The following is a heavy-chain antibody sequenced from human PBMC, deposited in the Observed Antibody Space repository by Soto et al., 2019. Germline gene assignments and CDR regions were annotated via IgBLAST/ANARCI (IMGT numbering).Heavy chain of an antibody. CDR1: GFTFSSYA. D-gene: IGHD3-16*02. Sequence: QVQLVESGGGVVQPGRSLRLSCAASGFTFSSYAMHWVRQAPGKGLEWVAVISYDGSNKYYADSVKSRFTISRDNSKNTLYLQMNSLRAEDTAVYYCARELAMITFGGVIAMEGGMDVWGQGTTVTVSS. CDR2: ISYDGSNK. CDR3: ARELAMITFGGVIAMEGGMDV. J-gene: IGHJ6*02. V-gene: IGHV3-30-3*01.